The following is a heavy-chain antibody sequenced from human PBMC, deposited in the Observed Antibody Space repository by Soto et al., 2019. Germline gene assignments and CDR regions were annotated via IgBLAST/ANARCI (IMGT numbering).Heavy chain of an antibody. D-gene: IGHD3-22*01. Sequence: EVQLLECGGDLVQPGGSLRLSCAASGFTFSNYAMSWFRQAPGKGLEWVSAISGSAINTYYADSVRGRFTISRDNSKNTLYLQMNHLRAEDTAVYSCAKGQGYYYGASGYTFDYWGQGTLVTVSS. CDR3: AKGQGYYYGASGYTFDY. CDR2: ISGSAINT. V-gene: IGHV3-23*01. CDR1: GFTFSNYA. J-gene: IGHJ4*02.